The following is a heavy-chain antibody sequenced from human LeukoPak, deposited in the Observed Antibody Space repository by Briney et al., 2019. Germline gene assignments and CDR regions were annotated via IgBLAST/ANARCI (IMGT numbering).Heavy chain of an antibody. V-gene: IGHV4-31*03. D-gene: IGHD1-26*01. J-gene: IGHJ5*02. CDR2: IYFNGNT. Sequence: NPSETLSLTCTVSGGSINSVGYYWSWIRQHPGKGLEWIGYIYFNGNTYYNPSLKSRVTILLDTSKKQFSLKLISVTAADTAVYYCARGSGAPTEPNWFDPWGQGTLVTVSS. CDR1: GGSINSVGYY. CDR3: ARGSGAPTEPNWFDP.